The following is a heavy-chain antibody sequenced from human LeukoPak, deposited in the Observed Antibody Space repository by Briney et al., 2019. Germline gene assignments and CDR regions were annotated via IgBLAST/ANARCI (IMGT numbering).Heavy chain of an antibody. J-gene: IGHJ2*01. CDR3: ARQDSSGWANGWYFDL. V-gene: IGHV4-59*08. Sequence: PSETLSLTCTVSGGSISSYYWSWIRQPPGKGLGWIGYIYYSGSTNYNPSLKSRVTISVDTSKNQFSLKLSSVTAADTAVYYCARQDSSGWANGWYFDLWGRGTLVTVSS. CDR2: IYYSGST. CDR1: GGSISSYY. D-gene: IGHD6-19*01.